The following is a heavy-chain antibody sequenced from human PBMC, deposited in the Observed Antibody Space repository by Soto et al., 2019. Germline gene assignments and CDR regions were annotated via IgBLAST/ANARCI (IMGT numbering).Heavy chain of an antibody. CDR2: LVVGSGNT. Sequence: QMQVVQSGPEVKKPGISVKVSCKTSGFMFTSSAVQWVRQARGQRLEWIGWLVVGSGNTHYAQHFQERVTLTRDMSIGTAYMELSSLRSEDTAVYYCAAVPVLRFLKWLPAYFDYWGQGTLVTVSS. V-gene: IGHV1-58*01. CDR3: AAVPVLRFLKWLPAYFDY. CDR1: GFMFTSSA. J-gene: IGHJ4*02. D-gene: IGHD3-3*01.